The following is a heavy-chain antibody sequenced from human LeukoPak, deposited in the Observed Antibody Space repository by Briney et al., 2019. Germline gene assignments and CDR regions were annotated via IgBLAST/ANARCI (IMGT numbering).Heavy chain of an antibody. CDR2: IYYSGST. J-gene: IGHJ5*02. Sequence: SETLSLTCTVSGGSISSSSYYWGWIRQPPGKGLEWIGSIYYSGSTYYNPSLKSRVTTSVDTSKNQFSLKLSSVTAADTAVYYCARDRGYCSGGSCYGGNWFDPWGQGTLVTVSS. CDR3: ARDRGYCSGGSCYGGNWFDP. CDR1: GGSISSSSYY. D-gene: IGHD2-15*01. V-gene: IGHV4-39*07.